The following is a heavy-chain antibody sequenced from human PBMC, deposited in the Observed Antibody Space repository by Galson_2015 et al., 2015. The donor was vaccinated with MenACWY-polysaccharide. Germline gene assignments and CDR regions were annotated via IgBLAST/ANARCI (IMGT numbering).Heavy chain of an antibody. Sequence: SLRLSCAASGFTFTRYSMNWVRQAPGKGLEWLSYITGSSDTIYYADSVKGRFTISRDNAQNSLVLQLRSLTVEDTAVYYCARERATVIADRNGSDVGGQGTAVSVSS. CDR2: ITGSSDTI. CDR3: ARERATVIADRNGSDV. CDR1: GFTFTRYS. D-gene: IGHD2-21*01. V-gene: IGHV3-48*01. J-gene: IGHJ6*02.